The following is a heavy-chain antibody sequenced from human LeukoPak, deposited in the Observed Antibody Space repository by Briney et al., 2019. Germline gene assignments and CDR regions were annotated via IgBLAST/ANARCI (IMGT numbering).Heavy chain of an antibody. J-gene: IGHJ4*02. CDR1: GFTFSSYS. CDR3: ARALLRSVDY. V-gene: IGHV3-48*04. D-gene: IGHD4-17*01. Sequence: GGSLRLSCAASGFTFSSYSMNWVRQAPGKGLEWVSYISSSSSTIYYADSVKGRFTISRDNAKNSLYLQMNSLRAEDTAVYYCARALLRSVDYWGQGTLVTVSS. CDR2: ISSSSSTI.